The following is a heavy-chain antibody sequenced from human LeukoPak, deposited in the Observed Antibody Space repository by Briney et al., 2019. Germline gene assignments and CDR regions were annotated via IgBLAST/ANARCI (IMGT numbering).Heavy chain of an antibody. D-gene: IGHD5-12*01. V-gene: IGHV3-74*03. CDR1: GFTITNYW. CDR2: IHPDGSIT. J-gene: IGHJ5*02. Sequence: GGSLRLSCVGSGFTITNYWMHWVRQAPGTGLVWVSRIHPDGSITTYADSVKGRFTISRDNAKNTLYLQMNTLRAEDTAVYYCAPQQAYSPYNWFDPWGQGTLVTVSS. CDR3: APQQAYSPYNWFDP.